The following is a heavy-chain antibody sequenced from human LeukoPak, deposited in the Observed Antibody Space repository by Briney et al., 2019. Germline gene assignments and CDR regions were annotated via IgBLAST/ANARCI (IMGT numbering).Heavy chain of an antibody. Sequence: QPGGSLRLSCAASGFTFSSYWMHWVRHAPGKGLVWVSRINSDGSGGSYADSVKGRFTISRDNAKNTLYLQMNSLRAEDTAVYYCAGPRDFDRPCDYWGQGTLVTVSS. V-gene: IGHV3-74*01. CDR1: GFTFSSYW. CDR2: INSDGSGG. D-gene: IGHD3-9*01. J-gene: IGHJ4*02. CDR3: AGPRDFDRPCDY.